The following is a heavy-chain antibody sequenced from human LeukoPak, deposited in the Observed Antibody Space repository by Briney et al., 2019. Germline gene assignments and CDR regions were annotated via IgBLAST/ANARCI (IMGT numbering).Heavy chain of an antibody. Sequence: ASQTLSLTCTVSGGSISSGSYYWSWIRQPAGKGLEWIGRIYTSGSTNYNPSLKSRVTISVDTSKNQFSLKLSSVTAADTAVYYCAREDSITIFGVVFGDAFDIWGQGTMVTVSS. CDR3: AREDSITIFGVVFGDAFDI. D-gene: IGHD3-3*01. CDR1: GGSISSGSYY. CDR2: IYTSGST. J-gene: IGHJ3*02. V-gene: IGHV4-61*02.